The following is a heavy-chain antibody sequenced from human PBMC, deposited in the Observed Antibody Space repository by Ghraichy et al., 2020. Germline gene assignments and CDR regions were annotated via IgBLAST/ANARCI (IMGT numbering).Heavy chain of an antibody. Sequence: SETLSLTCAVYGGSFCGYYWSWIRQPPGKGLEWIGEINHSGSTNYNPSLKSRVTISVDTSKNQFSLKLSSVTAADTAVYYCARGPPYMWGSGGLGYYYGMDVWGQGTTVTVSS. CDR2: INHSGST. D-gene: IGHD3-10*01. V-gene: IGHV4-34*01. J-gene: IGHJ6*02. CDR3: ARGPPYMWGSGGLGYYYGMDV. CDR1: GGSFCGYY.